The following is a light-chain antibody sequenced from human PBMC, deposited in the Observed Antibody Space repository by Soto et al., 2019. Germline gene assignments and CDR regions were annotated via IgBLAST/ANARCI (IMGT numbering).Light chain of an antibody. CDR2: GAS. Sequence: DIQMTQSPSTLSTSVGDRVTITCRASQNIGTWLAWYQQKPGKAPNLLIYGASTLQSGVPSRFGGSGSGSEFTLTITSLQPDDFATYYCQQYKTYPWTFGQGTRIEI. V-gene: IGKV1-5*03. CDR3: QQYKTYPWT. CDR1: QNIGTW. J-gene: IGKJ1*01.